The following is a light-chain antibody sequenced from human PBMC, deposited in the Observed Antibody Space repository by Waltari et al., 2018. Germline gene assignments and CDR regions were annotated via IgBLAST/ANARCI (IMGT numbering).Light chain of an antibody. J-gene: IGLJ3*02. Sequence: SYELTQPPSVSVSPGQTARTTRSGDALPKKYAYWYQQKSGQAPVLVIYEDSDRPSGIPERFSGSSSGTMATLTISGAQVEDEADYYCYSTDTSGNHRVFGGGTKLTVL. CDR2: EDS. CDR3: YSTDTSGNHRV. CDR1: ALPKKY. V-gene: IGLV3-10*01.